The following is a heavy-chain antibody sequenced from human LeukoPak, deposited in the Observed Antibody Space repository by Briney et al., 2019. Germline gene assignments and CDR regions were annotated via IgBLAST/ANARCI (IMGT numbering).Heavy chain of an antibody. CDR2: IYTSGST. CDR3: VRHQHSGRKHYYGMDV. D-gene: IGHD1-26*01. Sequence: PSETLSLTCTVSGGSISSYYWSWIRQPAGKGLEWIGRIYTSGSTNYNPSLKSRVTMSVDTSKNQFSLKLSSVTAADTAVYYCVRHQHSGRKHYYGMDVWGQGTTVTVSS. CDR1: GGSISSYY. V-gene: IGHV4-4*07. J-gene: IGHJ6*02.